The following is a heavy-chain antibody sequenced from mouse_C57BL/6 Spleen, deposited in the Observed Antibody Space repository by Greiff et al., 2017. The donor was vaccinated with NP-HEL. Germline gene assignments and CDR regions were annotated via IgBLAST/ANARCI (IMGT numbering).Heavy chain of an antibody. CDR1: GYTFTDYE. D-gene: IGHD1-1*01. V-gene: IGHV1-15*01. Sequence: QVQLQQSGAELVRPGASVTLSCKASGYTFTDYEMHWVKQTPVHGLEWIGAIDPETGGTASNQKFKGKAILTADKSSSTAYMELRSLTSEDSAVYYCTTSRGSSYWFAYWGQATLVTVSA. CDR3: TTSRGSSYWFAY. J-gene: IGHJ3*01. CDR2: IDPETGGT.